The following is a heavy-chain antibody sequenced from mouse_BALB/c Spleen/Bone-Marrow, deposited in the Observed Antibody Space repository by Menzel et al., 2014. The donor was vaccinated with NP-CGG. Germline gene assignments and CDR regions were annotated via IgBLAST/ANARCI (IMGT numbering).Heavy chain of an antibody. CDR1: GFSLTNYG. D-gene: IGHD2-3*01. CDR3: ARDGYYVVMDY. CDR2: IWAGGST. V-gene: IGHV2-9*02. J-gene: IGHJ4*01. Sequence: VMLVESGPGLVAPSQSLSITCTVSGFSLTNYGVHWVRQPPGKGLEWLGVIWAGGSTNYNSALMSRLSITKDNSKNQVFLKMNSRQTADTAMYYCARDGYYVVMDYWGQGTSVTVSS.